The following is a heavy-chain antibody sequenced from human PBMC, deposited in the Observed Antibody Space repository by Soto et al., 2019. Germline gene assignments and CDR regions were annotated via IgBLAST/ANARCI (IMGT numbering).Heavy chain of an antibody. Sequence: PSETLSLTCAVYGGSVNGYYCNWIRRPPPKGLEWIGEINHTGSTHYNPSLNIRVPMSVDTSKNQFSLRLSSVTAADTAIYYCATRITVFGLLIPPFDPWGQGTQVTVSS. CDR2: INHTGST. D-gene: IGHD3-3*01. J-gene: IGHJ5*02. CDR3: ATRITVFGLLIPPFDP. CDR1: GGSVNGYY. V-gene: IGHV4-34*01.